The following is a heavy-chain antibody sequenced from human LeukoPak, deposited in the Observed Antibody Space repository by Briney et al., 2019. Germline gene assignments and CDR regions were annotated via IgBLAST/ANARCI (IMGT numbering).Heavy chain of an antibody. CDR3: AISWGYYFDY. Sequence: GGSLRLSCAPSGFTSGRYSMNWVRQAPGKGLEWISYISSGSSTIYYEDSVKGRFTISRDNAKNSLYLQMNSLKDEDTALYYCAISWGYYFDYWGQGTLVTVSS. D-gene: IGHD2-15*01. CDR2: ISSGSSTI. V-gene: IGHV3-48*02. J-gene: IGHJ4*02. CDR1: GFTSGRYS.